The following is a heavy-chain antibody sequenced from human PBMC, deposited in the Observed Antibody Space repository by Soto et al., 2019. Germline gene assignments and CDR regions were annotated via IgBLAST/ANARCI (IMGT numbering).Heavy chain of an antibody. CDR1: GDSVSCNSAA. CDR2: TYYRSKWYN. J-gene: IGHJ5*02. V-gene: IGHV6-1*01. Sequence: PSQTLSLTCVISGDSVSCNSAAGNWIRQSPSRGLEWLGRTYYRSKWYNDYAVSVKSRITINPDTSKNQFSLQLNSVTPEDTAVYYCARDDYTSGWYRFDPWGQGILVTVSS. D-gene: IGHD6-19*01. CDR3: ARDDYTSGWYRFDP.